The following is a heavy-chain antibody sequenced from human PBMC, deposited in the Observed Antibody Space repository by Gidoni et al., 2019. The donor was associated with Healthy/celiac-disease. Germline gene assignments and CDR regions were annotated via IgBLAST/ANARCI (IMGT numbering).Heavy chain of an antibody. CDR2: INCNGGST. CDR3: ARAVGSSSDYYFDY. CDR1: GFTFDDYG. D-gene: IGHD6-6*01. Sequence: EVPLVESGGGVVRPGGSRRLSCAASGFTFDDYGMSWVRQAPGKGLEWVSGINCNGGSTGYADSVKGRFTISRDNAKNSLYLQMNSLRAEDTALYYCARAVGSSSDYYFDYWGQGTLVTVSS. J-gene: IGHJ4*02. V-gene: IGHV3-20*04.